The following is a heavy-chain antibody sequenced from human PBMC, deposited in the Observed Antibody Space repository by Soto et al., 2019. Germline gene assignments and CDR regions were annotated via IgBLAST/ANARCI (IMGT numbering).Heavy chain of an antibody. CDR1: GFSFSTYS. D-gene: IGHD5-18*01. CDR2: ISSSSSYM. Sequence: EVQLVESGGGLVKPGGSLRVSCAASGFSFSTYSMNWVRQAPGKGLEWVSSISSSSSYMYYSDSVKGRFTISRDNAKNSLYMQMNSLRAEDTAMYYCAREGVKDIAMVTSVTTYVPDAFDIWGQGTMVIVSS. CDR3: AREGVKDIAMVTSVTTYVPDAFDI. V-gene: IGHV3-21*01. J-gene: IGHJ3*02.